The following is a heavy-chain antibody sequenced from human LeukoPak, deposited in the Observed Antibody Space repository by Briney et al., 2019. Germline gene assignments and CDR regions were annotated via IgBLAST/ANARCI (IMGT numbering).Heavy chain of an antibody. D-gene: IGHD6-13*01. CDR3: ARLIAAAAPFDY. Sequence: GASVKVSCKASGYTFTGYYIHWVRQAPGQGLEWMGWNNPNSGGTFYAQKFQGRVSMTRDTSISTAYMELSSLRSEDTAVYYCARLIAAAAPFDYWGQGTLVTVSS. V-gene: IGHV1-2*02. J-gene: IGHJ4*02. CDR2: NNPNSGGT. CDR1: GYTFTGYY.